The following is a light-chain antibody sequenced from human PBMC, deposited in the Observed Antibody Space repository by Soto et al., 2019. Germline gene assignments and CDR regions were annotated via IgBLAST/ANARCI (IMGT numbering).Light chain of an antibody. CDR3: QQYGSSPK. Sequence: EIVFTQSPGTLSLSPGERATLSCRHSQSVSSSYLAWYQQKPGQAPRLLIYGASSRATGIPDRFSGSGSGTDFTLTISRLEPEDFAVYYCQQYGSSPKFGQGTRLEIK. V-gene: IGKV3-20*01. CDR2: GAS. CDR1: QSVSSSY. J-gene: IGKJ5*01.